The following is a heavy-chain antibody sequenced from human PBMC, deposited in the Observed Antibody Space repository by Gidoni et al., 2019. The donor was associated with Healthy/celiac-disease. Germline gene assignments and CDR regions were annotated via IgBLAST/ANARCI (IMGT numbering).Heavy chain of an antibody. CDR2: IWYDGSNK. D-gene: IGHD2-15*01. J-gene: IGHJ6*02. Sequence: QVQLVESGGGVVQPGRSLRLSCAASGFTFSSYGMHWVRQAPGKGLEWVAVIWYDGSNKYYADSVKGRFTISRDNSKNTLYLQMNSLRAEDTAVYYCARHSKVVVAATPDYYGMDVWGQGTTVTVSS. V-gene: IGHV3-33*01. CDR3: ARHSKVVVAATPDYYGMDV. CDR1: GFTFSSYG.